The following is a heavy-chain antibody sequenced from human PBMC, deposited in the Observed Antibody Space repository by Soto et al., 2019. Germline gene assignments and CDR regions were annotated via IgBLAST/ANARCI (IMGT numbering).Heavy chain of an antibody. CDR1: GFTFTSYA. D-gene: IGHD3-3*01. J-gene: IGHJ4*02. V-gene: IGHV3-23*01. Sequence: GGSLRLSCSASGFTFTSYAMSWVRQARGKGLEWVSGISGSGGDTKSADSVKGRFTISRDNFKNMLYLQMNSLRAEDTAVYYCAKHDFWTLYNTGLDSWGQGTLVTVSS. CDR3: AKHDFWTLYNTGLDS. CDR2: ISGSGGDT.